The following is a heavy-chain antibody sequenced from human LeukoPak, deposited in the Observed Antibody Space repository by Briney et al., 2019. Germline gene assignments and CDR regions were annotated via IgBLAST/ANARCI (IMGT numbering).Heavy chain of an antibody. CDR2: IRGKKYTRTT. Sequence: TGGSLRLSCTTSGFTFGDYAMSWVRQAPGKGMEWVGFIRGKKYTRTTDYAASVEGRITISRDDSKSIAYLQLSSLKTEDTAVYYCARGVRIVGATISYYFDYWGQGTLVTVSS. J-gene: IGHJ4*02. CDR3: ARGVRIVGATISYYFDY. V-gene: IGHV3-49*04. D-gene: IGHD1-26*01. CDR1: GFTFGDYA.